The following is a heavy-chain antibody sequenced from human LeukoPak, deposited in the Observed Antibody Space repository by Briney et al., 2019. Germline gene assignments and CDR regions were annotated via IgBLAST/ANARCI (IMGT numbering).Heavy chain of an antibody. CDR1: GFSFGTYG. J-gene: IGHJ4*02. CDR3: AKETRGSYSDY. D-gene: IGHD5-12*01. Sequence: GGSLRLSCAASGFSFGTYGMHWVRQAPGKGLEWVAFISYDGSNRYYADSVKGRFTISRDNSKNTLYLQMNSLRAEDTAVYYCAKETRGSYSDYWGQGTLVTVSS. CDR2: ISYDGSNR. V-gene: IGHV3-30*02.